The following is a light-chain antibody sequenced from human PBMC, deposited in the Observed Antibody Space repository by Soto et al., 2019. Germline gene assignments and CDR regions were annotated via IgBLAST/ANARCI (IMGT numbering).Light chain of an antibody. CDR3: QSVDSSGDVI. V-gene: IGLV3-25*03. CDR2: KDS. CDR1: ALPKQY. J-gene: IGLJ2*01. Sequence: SYELTQSPSVSVSPGQTARITCSGDALPKQYAYWYQQKPGQAPVLVIYKDSERPSGIPERFSGSSSGTTVTLTISGVQAEDEADYYCQSVDSSGDVIFGGGTKLTVL.